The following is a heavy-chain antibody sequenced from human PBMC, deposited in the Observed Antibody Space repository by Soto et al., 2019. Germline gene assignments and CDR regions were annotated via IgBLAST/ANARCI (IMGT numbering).Heavy chain of an antibody. CDR1: GGSVSSGSYY. Sequence: QVQLQESGPGLVKPSETLSLTCTVSGGSVSSGSYYWSWIRQPPGKGLEWIGYIYYSGSTNYNPSLKSRVTISVDTSKNQFSLELSSVTAADTAVYYCARGVATLDAFDIWGQGTMVTVSS. D-gene: IGHD5-12*01. CDR3: ARGVATLDAFDI. CDR2: IYYSGST. J-gene: IGHJ3*02. V-gene: IGHV4-61*01.